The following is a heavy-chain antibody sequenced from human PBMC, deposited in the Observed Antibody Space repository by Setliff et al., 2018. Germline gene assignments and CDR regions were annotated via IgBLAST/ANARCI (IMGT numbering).Heavy chain of an antibody. CDR1: GYTFTSYA. J-gene: IGHJ4*02. V-gene: IGHV1-69*10. Sequence: SVKVSCKASGYTFTSYAISWVRQAPGQGLEWMGGIIPILGIANYAQKFQGRVTITADKSTSTAYMELSSLRSEDTAVYYCARDGSWGYYDSSGSGFDYWGQGTLVTVSS. CDR3: ARDGSWGYYDSSGSGFDY. D-gene: IGHD3-22*01. CDR2: IIPILGIA.